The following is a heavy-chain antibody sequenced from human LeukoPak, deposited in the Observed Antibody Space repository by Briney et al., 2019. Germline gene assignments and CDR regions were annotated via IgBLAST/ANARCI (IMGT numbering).Heavy chain of an antibody. J-gene: IGHJ4*02. CDR2: INHSGST. Sequence: PSETLSLTCAVYGGSFSGYYWSWIRQPPGKGLEWIGEINHSGSTNYSPSLKSRVTISVDTSKNQFSLKLSSVTAADTAVYYCARGLLTTYVWGSYRYPYFDYWGQGTLVTVSS. CDR1: GGSFSGYY. CDR3: ARGLLTTYVWGSYRYPYFDY. D-gene: IGHD3-16*02. V-gene: IGHV4-34*01.